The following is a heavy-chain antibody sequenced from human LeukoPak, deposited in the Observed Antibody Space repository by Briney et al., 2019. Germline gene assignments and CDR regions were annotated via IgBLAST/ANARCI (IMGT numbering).Heavy chain of an antibody. Sequence: GASVKVSCKASGYTFTSYAISWVRQAPGQGLEWLGWISAYNGDTNYAQKFQGRVTMTTDTSTSTAYMELRSLRSDDTAVYYCSILIIVLFFCYDSSRLGAFDIWGQGTMVTVSS. CDR3: SILIIVLFFCYDSSRLGAFDI. J-gene: IGHJ3*02. CDR2: ISAYNGDT. D-gene: IGHD3-22*01. CDR1: GYTFTSYA. V-gene: IGHV1-18*01.